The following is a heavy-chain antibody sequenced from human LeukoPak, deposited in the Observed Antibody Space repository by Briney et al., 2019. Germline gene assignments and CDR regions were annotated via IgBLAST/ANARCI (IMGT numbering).Heavy chain of an antibody. J-gene: IGHJ6*02. CDR1: GGSISSYY. V-gene: IGHV4-59*01. Sequence: PSETLSLTCTVSGGSISSYYWSWIRQPPGKGLEWIGYIYYSGSTNYNPSLKSRVTISVDTSKNQFSLKLSSVTAADTAVYYCARAPGGTRAWGPWSWPQQLGFPPNYGMDVWGQGTTVTVSS. CDR2: IYYSGST. D-gene: IGHD6-13*01. CDR3: ARAPGGTRAWGPWSWPQQLGFPPNYGMDV.